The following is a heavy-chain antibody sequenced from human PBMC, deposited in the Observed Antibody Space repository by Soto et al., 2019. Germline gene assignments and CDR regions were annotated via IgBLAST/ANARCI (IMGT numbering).Heavy chain of an antibody. J-gene: IGHJ6*02. V-gene: IGHV3-30-3*01. D-gene: IGHD3-9*01. Sequence: QVHLVDSGGGVVQPGRSLRLSCTTSGFLFNTYAMHWVRQAPGKGLEWVAVMSHDGSRTYYADSVKGRFTISRDNSKNTLYLQMNSLRTEDTAVYYCARPGSGYDILTGQYFYYYHAMDVWGQGTTVTVSS. CDR2: MSHDGSRT. CDR3: ARPGSGYDILTGQYFYYYHAMDV. CDR1: GFLFNTYA.